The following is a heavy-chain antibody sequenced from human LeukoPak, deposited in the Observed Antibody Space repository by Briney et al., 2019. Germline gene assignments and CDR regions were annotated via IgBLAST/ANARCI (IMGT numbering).Heavy chain of an antibody. CDR2: LSSNSANT. Sequence: GGSLRLSCAASGFTFSSYAMSWVRQAPGKGLEWVSSLSSNSANTYYADSVKGRFTISRDNSKNTLNLQMNSLRAEDTAVYYCAKDGTGCGGDCYSDYWGQGTLVTVSS. J-gene: IGHJ4*02. V-gene: IGHV3-23*01. CDR1: GFTFSSYA. D-gene: IGHD2-21*02. CDR3: AKDGTGCGGDCYSDY.